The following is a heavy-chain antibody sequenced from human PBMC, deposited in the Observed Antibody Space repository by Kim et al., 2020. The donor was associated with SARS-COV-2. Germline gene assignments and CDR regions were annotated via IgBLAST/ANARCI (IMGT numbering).Heavy chain of an antibody. V-gene: IGHV3-48*02. D-gene: IGHD3-10*01. CDR2: ISSSSSTI. Sequence: GGSLRLSCAASGFTFSSYSMNWVRQAPGKGLEWVSYISSSSSTIYYADSVKGRFTISRDNAKNSLYLQMNSLRDEDTAVYYCARAGVNYYGSGSYYNRGTRKGVAFDIWGQGTMVTVSS. CDR3: ARAGVNYYGSGSYYNRGTRKGVAFDI. CDR1: GFTFSSYS. J-gene: IGHJ3*02.